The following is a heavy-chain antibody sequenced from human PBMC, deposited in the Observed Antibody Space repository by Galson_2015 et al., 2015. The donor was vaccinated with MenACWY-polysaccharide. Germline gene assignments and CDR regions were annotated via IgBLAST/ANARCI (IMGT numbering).Heavy chain of an antibody. Sequence: LRLSCAAFGFTFGDYAMNWFRPGPGKGLEWVGFIRSKTYGGTTEYAASVQGRFTISRDDSKSIAYLQMNSLKTEDTAVYYCTRDPLGDYWGQGTLVTVSS. J-gene: IGHJ4*02. V-gene: IGHV3-49*03. CDR2: IRSKTYGGTT. CDR3: TRDPLGDY. CDR1: GFTFGDYA. D-gene: IGHD7-27*01.